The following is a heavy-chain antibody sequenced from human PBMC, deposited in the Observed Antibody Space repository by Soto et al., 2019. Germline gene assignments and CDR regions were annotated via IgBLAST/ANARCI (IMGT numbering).Heavy chain of an antibody. CDR1: GYTFTSYG. Sequence: QVQLVQSGAEVKKPGASVKVSCKASGYTFTSYGISWVRQAPGQGLEWMGWISANNGNTNYAQKLQGRVTMTTDTSTSTADTELRSRRPDATAGYSSARDYGDYFLLTLNYWGQGTAVTVSS. CDR3: ARDYGDYFLLTLNY. D-gene: IGHD4-17*01. V-gene: IGHV1-18*01. J-gene: IGHJ4*02. CDR2: ISANNGNT.